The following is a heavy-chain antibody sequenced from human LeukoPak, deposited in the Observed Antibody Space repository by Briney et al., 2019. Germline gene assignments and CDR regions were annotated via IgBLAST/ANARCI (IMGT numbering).Heavy chain of an antibody. Sequence: GGSLRLSCAASGFTFSSYEMNWVRQAPGKGLEWVSYISSSGSTIYYADSVKGRFTISRDNAKNSLYLQMNSLRAEDTAVYYCARASRGYSYGSLYYYYMDVWGKGTTVTVSS. CDR3: ARASRGYSYGSLYYYYMDV. D-gene: IGHD5-18*01. V-gene: IGHV3-48*03. CDR1: GFTFSSYE. J-gene: IGHJ6*03. CDR2: ISSSGSTI.